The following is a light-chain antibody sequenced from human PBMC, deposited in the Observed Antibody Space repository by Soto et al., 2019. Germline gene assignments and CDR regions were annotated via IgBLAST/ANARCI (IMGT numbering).Light chain of an antibody. CDR3: QQRSNWST. CDR1: QSVSSY. Sequence: EIVLTQSPATLSLSPGERATLSCRASQSVSSYLAWHQQKPGQAPRLLIYDASNRATGIPARFSGSGSGTDFTLTISSLEPEDFAVYYCQQRSNWSTFGQGTKVEIK. J-gene: IGKJ1*01. V-gene: IGKV3-11*01. CDR2: DAS.